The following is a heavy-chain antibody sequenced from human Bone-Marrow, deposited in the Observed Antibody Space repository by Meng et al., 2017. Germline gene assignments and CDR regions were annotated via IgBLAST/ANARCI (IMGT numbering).Heavy chain of an antibody. CDR3: AKEVYGGPSPLDY. CDR2: ISESGSGT. D-gene: IGHD3-16*01. Sequence: SLKISCTASGFTFSSAAMSWVRQAPGKGLEWVSGISESGSGTHHADSVKGRFTISRDNSKNTLYLQMNSLRAEDTAIYYCAKEVYGGPSPLDYWGQGTLVTVSS. CDR1: GFTFSSAA. J-gene: IGHJ4*02. V-gene: IGHV3-23*01.